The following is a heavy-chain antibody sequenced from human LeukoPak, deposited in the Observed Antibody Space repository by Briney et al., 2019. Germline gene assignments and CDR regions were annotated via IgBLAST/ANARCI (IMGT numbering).Heavy chain of an antibody. CDR2: ISWNSGSI. V-gene: IGHV3-20*04. J-gene: IGHJ6*02. Sequence: PGGSLRLSCSASGFTFDDYGMNWVRQAPGKGLEWVPFISWNSGSITYAESVKGRFTISRDNAEKSLYLQMNSLRAEDTAVYYCARAGVYYYYGMDVWGQGTTVTVSS. CDR1: GFTFDDYG. CDR3: ARAGVYYYYGMDV. D-gene: IGHD7-27*01.